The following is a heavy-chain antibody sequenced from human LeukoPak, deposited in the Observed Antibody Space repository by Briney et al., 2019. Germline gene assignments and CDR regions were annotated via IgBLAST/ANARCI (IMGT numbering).Heavy chain of an antibody. V-gene: IGHV3-23*01. CDR3: SKWYYDILTGYYPAHCFDY. CDR2: ISGSGGST. CDR1: GFTFSSYA. Sequence: QPGGSLRLSCAASGFTFSSYAMSWVRQAPGKGLEWVSAISGSGGSTYYADSVKGRFTISRDNSKNTLYLQMNSLRAEDTAVYYCSKWYYDILTGYYPAHCFDYWGQGTLVTVSS. D-gene: IGHD3-9*01. J-gene: IGHJ4*02.